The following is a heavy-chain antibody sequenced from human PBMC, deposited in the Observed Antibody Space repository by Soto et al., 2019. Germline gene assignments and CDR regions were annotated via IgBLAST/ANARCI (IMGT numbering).Heavy chain of an antibody. V-gene: IGHV1-24*01. CDR1: GYTLNELS. CDR3: ATAHTHGSGSVYYYYYYMDV. J-gene: IGHJ6*03. CDR2: FDPEDGET. Sequence: ASVKVSCKVSGYTLNELSMHWVRQAPGKGLEWMGGFDPEDGETIYAQKFQGRVTMTEDTSTDTAYMELSSLRSEDTAVYYCATAHTHGSGSVYYYYYYMDVWGKGTTVTVSS. D-gene: IGHD3-10*01.